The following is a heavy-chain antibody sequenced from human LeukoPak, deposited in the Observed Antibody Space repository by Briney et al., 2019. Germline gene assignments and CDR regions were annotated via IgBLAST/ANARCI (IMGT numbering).Heavy chain of an antibody. CDR1: GFTFSSYA. Sequence: GRSLRLSCAASGFTFSSYAMHWVRQAPGKGLEWVAVISYDGSNKYYADSVKGRFTISRDNSKNTLYLQMNRLRAEDTAVYYCARDLGDYFDYWGQGTLVTVSS. CDR2: ISYDGSNK. J-gene: IGHJ4*02. V-gene: IGHV3-30*01. CDR3: ARDLGDYFDY.